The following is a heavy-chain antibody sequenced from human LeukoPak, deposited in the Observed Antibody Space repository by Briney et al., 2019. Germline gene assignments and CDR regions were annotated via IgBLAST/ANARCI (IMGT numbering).Heavy chain of an antibody. CDR3: AKDRWGAVASFDY. D-gene: IGHD6-19*01. J-gene: IGHJ4*02. CDR1: GFTFSSYA. CDR2: ISGSGGST. V-gene: IGHV3-23*01. Sequence: GGSLRLSCAASGFTFSSYAMSWVRQAPGKGLEWVSAISGSGGSTYYADSVKGRFTISRDNSKNTLYLQMNSLESEDTAVYYCAKDRWGAVASFDYWGQGTLVTVSS.